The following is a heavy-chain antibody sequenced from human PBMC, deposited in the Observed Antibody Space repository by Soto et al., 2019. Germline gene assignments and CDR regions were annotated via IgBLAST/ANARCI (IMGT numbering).Heavy chain of an antibody. V-gene: IGHV1-69*01. CDR1: GGTFSSYA. CDR3: ARAARDVYGGRGGMDV. Sequence: QVQLVQSGAEVKKPGSSVKVSCKASGGTFSSYAISWVRQAPGQGLEWMGGIIPIFGTANYAQKFQGRVTITADESTRIAYMELSSLRSEDTAVYYCARAARDVYGGRGGMDVWGQGTTVTVSS. D-gene: IGHD4-17*01. J-gene: IGHJ6*02. CDR2: IIPIFGTA.